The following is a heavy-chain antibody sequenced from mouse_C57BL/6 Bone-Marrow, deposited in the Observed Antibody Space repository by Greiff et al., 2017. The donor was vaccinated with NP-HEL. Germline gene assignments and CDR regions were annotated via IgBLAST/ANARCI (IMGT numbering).Heavy chain of an antibody. J-gene: IGHJ2*01. D-gene: IGHD4-1*01. CDR1: GFTFSSYG. CDR2: ISSGGSYT. CDR3: ARRDWQYFDY. V-gene: IGHV5-6*02. Sequence: DVQLQESGGDLVKPGGSLKLSCAASGFTFSSYGMSWVRQTPDKRLEWVATISSGGSYTYYLDSVKGRFTISRDNAKNTLYLQMSSLKSEDTAMNYCARRDWQYFDYWGQGTTLTVSS.